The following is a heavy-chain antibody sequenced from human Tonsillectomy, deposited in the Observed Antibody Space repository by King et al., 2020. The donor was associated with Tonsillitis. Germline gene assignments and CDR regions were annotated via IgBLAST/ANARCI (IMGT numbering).Heavy chain of an antibody. CDR2: IYSGGST. CDR1: GFTVSSNY. D-gene: IGHD5-18*01. J-gene: IGHJ4*02. V-gene: IGHV3-53*01. CDR3: ARELDTAMADY. Sequence: VQLVESGGGLIQPGGSLRLSCAASGFTVSSNYMSWVRQAPGKGLEWVSVIYSGGSTYYADSVKGRFTIYRDNSKNTLSLPMNSLRAEDTAVYYCARELDTAMADYWGQGTLVTVSS.